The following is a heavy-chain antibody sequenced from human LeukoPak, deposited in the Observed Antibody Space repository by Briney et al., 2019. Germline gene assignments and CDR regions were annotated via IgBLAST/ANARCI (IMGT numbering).Heavy chain of an antibody. Sequence: ASETLSLTCTVSGYSISSGYYWGWIRQPPGKGLEWIGSIYHSGSTYYNPSLKSRVTLSVDTSKNQFSLKLSSVTAADTVVYYCARGGDYSSSQVDYWGQGTLVTVSS. CDR1: GYSISSGYY. CDR2: IYHSGST. D-gene: IGHD6-6*01. J-gene: IGHJ4*02. V-gene: IGHV4-38-2*02. CDR3: ARGGDYSSSQVDY.